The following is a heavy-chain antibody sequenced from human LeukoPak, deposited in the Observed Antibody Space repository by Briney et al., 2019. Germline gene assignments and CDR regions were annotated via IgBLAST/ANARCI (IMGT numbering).Heavy chain of an antibody. CDR2: IYTSGST. Sequence: SETLSLTCTVSGGFISTYDWSWVRQSPGKGLEWLGYIYTSGSTDYNPSLKSRVTISVETSKDQVSLKLSSVTAADTAVYYCARHVSLWRGRWFDPWGQGTLVTVSS. CDR3: ARHVSLWRGRWFDP. V-gene: IGHV4-4*09. J-gene: IGHJ5*02. D-gene: IGHD3-3*01. CDR1: GGFISTYD.